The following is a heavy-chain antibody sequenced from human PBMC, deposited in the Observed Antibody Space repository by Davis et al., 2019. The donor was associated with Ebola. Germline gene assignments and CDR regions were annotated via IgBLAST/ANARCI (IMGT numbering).Heavy chain of an antibody. CDR2: VSHSERER. V-gene: IGHV3-30*04. Sequence: PGGSLRLSCAVSGFTFSNYPMNWVRQAPGKGLEWVAVVSHSERERFYADSVKGRFTISRDNSENTLYLQMSSLTVDDTAVYYCVRAVFHEVLDYWGQGTPVTVSS. CDR3: VRAVFHEVLDY. J-gene: IGHJ4*02. CDR1: GFTFSNYP. D-gene: IGHD3-3*01.